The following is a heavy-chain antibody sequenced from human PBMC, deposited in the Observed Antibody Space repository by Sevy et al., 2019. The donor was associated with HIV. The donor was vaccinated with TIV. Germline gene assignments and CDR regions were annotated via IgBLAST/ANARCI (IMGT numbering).Heavy chain of an antibody. V-gene: IGHV3-30*02. Sequence: GGSLRLSCAAYGFTFSIYGMHWVRQAPGKGLEWVAVIRYDGSNKYYADSVKGRFTISRDNSKNTLYLKMNSLRAEDTAVYYCAKGPSPMITFGGVADYWGQGTLVTVSS. D-gene: IGHD3-16*01. J-gene: IGHJ4*02. CDR2: IRYDGSNK. CDR1: GFTFSIYG. CDR3: AKGPSPMITFGGVADY.